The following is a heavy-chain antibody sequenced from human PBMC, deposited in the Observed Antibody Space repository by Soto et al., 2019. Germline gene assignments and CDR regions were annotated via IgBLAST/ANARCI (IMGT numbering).Heavy chain of an antibody. CDR3: ARGSYDFWSGIHYYYYYGMDV. V-gene: IGHV1-69*06. CDR1: GGTFSSYA. CDR2: IIPIFGTA. Sequence: ASVKVSCKASGGTFSSYAISWVRQAPGQGLEWMGGIIPIFGTANYAQKFHGRVTITADKSTSTAYMELSSLRSEDTAVYYCARGSYDFWSGIHYYYYYGMDVWGQGTTVTVSS. J-gene: IGHJ6*02. D-gene: IGHD3-3*01.